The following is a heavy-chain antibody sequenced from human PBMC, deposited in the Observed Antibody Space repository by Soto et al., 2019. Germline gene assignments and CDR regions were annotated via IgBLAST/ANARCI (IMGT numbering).Heavy chain of an antibody. J-gene: IGHJ1*01. D-gene: IGHD2-8*02. V-gene: IGHV3-30*02. CDR2: MPFGGGNK. CDR3: ATNMDRRGVHYSHK. Sequence: ALRGTCAAPVCRGTDYGMHWVRQGPGKGLEGGAAMPFGGGNKFYEDSMNGRFTISRNNGVDTLHPQMNRMRIEDTAVYYCATNMDRRGVHYSHKWGPGPPVRLSS. CDR1: VCRGTDYG.